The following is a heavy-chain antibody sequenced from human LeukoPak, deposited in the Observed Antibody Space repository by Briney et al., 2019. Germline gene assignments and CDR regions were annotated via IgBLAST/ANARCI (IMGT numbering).Heavy chain of an antibody. CDR3: AREYRGYCSGSSCYGWFDP. V-gene: IGHV4-59*01. J-gene: IGHJ5*02. D-gene: IGHD2-15*01. CDR2: IYYSGST. Sequence: SETLSLTCTVSGGSISSYYWSWIRQPPGKGLEWIGYIYYSGSTNYNPSLKSRVTISVDTSKNQFSLKLSSVTAADTAVYYCAREYRGYCSGSSCYGWFDPWGQGTLVTVSS. CDR1: GGSISSYY.